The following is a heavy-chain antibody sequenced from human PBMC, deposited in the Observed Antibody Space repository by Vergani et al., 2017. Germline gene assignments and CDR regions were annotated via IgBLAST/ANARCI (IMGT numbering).Heavy chain of an antibody. Sequence: QVQLQQWGAGLLKPSETLSLTCAVYGGSFSGYYWSWIRQPPGKGLEWIGEINHSGSTNYNPSLKSRVTISVDTSKNQFSLKLSCVTAADTAVYYCARRMRYCSSTSCYNGGRSYSHYYYYYYMDVWGKGTTVTVSS. D-gene: IGHD2-2*02. V-gene: IGHV4-34*01. CDR1: GGSFSGYY. CDR2: INHSGST. CDR3: ARRMRYCSSTSCYNGGRSYSHYYYYYYMDV. J-gene: IGHJ6*03.